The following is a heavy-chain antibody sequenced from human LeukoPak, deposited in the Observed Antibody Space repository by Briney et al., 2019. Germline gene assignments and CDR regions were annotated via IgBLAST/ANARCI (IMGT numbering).Heavy chain of an antibody. J-gene: IGHJ6*03. V-gene: IGHV3-21*01. CDR3: AKAERITMIVVVNPYYMDV. D-gene: IGHD3-22*01. CDR1: GFTFSSYS. Sequence: GGSLRLSCAASGFTFSSYSMNWVRQAPGKGLEWVSSISSSSSYIYYADSVKGRFTISRDNSKNTLYLQMNSLRAEDTAVYYCAKAERITMIVVVNPYYMDVWGKGTTVTISS. CDR2: ISSSSSYI.